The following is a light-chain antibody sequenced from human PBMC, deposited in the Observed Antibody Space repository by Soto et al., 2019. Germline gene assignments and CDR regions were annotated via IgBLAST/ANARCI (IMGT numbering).Light chain of an antibody. CDR1: SSDVGGYNY. V-gene: IGLV2-11*01. CDR3: QSCDNSLRGSGV. CDR2: DVT. J-gene: IGLJ1*01. Sequence: QSALTQPRSVSGSPGQSVTISCTGTSSDVGGYNYVSWYQQHPGKAPKFMIYDVTKRPSGVPDRFSGSKSGNTASLTISGLQAEDEADYYCQSCDNSLRGSGVFGTGTKVTVL.